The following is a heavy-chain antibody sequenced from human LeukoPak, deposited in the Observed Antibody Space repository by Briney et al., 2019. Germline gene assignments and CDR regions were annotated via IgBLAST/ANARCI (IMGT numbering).Heavy chain of an antibody. CDR3: ARGTSGWYWLGP. CDR2: ISVYSGET. V-gene: IGHV1-18*01. J-gene: IGHJ5*02. Sequence: GASVKVSCKASGYTFDSYSITWVRQAPGQGLEWMGWISVYSGETDSAQNVKGRVTMTTDTSTTTAYLELRGLTSDDTAVYYCARGTSGWYWLGPWGQGTLVIVSA. CDR1: GYTFDSYS. D-gene: IGHD6-19*01.